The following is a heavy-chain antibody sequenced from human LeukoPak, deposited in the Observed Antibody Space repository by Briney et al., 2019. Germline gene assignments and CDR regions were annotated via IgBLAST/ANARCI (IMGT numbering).Heavy chain of an antibody. J-gene: IGHJ4*02. CDR1: GYSFTSYW. Sequence: GESLKISCKGSGYSFTSYWISWMRQMPGKGLEWMGRIDPSDSYTNYSPSFQGHVTISTDKSISTAYLQWSSLKASDTAMYYCARQLMAGATYFDYWGQGTLVTVSS. D-gene: IGHD1-26*01. CDR3: ARQLMAGATYFDY. V-gene: IGHV5-10-1*01. CDR2: IDPSDSYT.